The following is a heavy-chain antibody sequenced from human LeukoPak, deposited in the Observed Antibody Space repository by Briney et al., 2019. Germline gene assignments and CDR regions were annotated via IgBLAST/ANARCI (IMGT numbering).Heavy chain of an antibody. CDR2: INPNSGGT. Sequence: ASVKVSCKASGYTFTGYYMHWVRQAPGQGLEWMGWINPNSGGTNYAQKFQGRVTMTRDTSISTAYMELSRLRSDDTAVYYCARTLYCSGGSCYSGYDYWGQGTLVTVSS. D-gene: IGHD2-15*01. CDR3: ARTLYCSGGSCYSGYDY. J-gene: IGHJ4*02. V-gene: IGHV1-2*02. CDR1: GYTFTGYY.